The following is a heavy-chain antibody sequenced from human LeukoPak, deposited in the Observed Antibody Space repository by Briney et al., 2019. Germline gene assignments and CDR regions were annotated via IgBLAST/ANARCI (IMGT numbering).Heavy chain of an antibody. D-gene: IGHD2-2*01. J-gene: IGHJ4*02. V-gene: IGHV3-20*04. CDR2: INGSGGST. CDR1: GFAFDEHG. CDR3: ARAPITSPFYFDY. Sequence: PGGSLRLSCTASGFAFDEHGMSWVRQVPGKGLEWVSGINGSGGSTDYADSLRGRFTISRDNAKNSLYLQMDSLRAEDTALYYCARAPITSPFYFDYWGQGTLVTVSS.